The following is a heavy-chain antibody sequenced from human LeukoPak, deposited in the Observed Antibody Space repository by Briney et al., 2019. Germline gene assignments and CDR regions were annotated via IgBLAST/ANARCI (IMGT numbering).Heavy chain of an antibody. Sequence: SETLSLTCTVSGGSISSSSYYWGWLRQPPGKGLEWIGSIYYSGSTYYNPSLKSRVTISVDTSKNQFSLKLSSVTAADTAVYYCARPGHYYGSGSYGIDYWGQGTLVTVSS. V-gene: IGHV4-39*01. CDR3: ARPGHYYGSGSYGIDY. J-gene: IGHJ4*02. CDR2: IYYSGST. D-gene: IGHD3-10*01. CDR1: GGSISSSSYY.